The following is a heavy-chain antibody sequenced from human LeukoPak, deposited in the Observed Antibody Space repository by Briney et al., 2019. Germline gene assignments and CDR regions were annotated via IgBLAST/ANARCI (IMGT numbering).Heavy chain of an antibody. J-gene: IGHJ3*02. Sequence: GGSLRLSCAASGFTFSSYAMSWVRQAPGKGLEWVSAISGSGGSTYYGDSVKGRFTISRDNSKNTLYLQMNSLRAEDTAVYYCAKHLQGYCSSSNCYARAFDIWGQGTMVTVSS. CDR1: GFTFSSYA. D-gene: IGHD2-2*01. CDR3: AKHLQGYCSSSNCYARAFDI. V-gene: IGHV3-23*01. CDR2: ISGSGGST.